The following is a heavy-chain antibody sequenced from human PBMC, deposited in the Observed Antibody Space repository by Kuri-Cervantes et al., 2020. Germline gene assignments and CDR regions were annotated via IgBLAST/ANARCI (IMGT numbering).Heavy chain of an antibody. V-gene: IGHV3-66*01. CDR2: IYSGGST. Sequence: GGSLRLSCAASGFTVSSNYMSWVRQAPGKGLEWVSVIYSGGSTYYADSVKGRFTISRDNSKNTLYLQMNSLRAEDTAVYYCARDRRELLYYYYGMDVWGQGTTVTVFS. J-gene: IGHJ6*02. CDR1: GFTVSSNY. CDR3: ARDRRELLYYYYGMDV. D-gene: IGHD1-26*01.